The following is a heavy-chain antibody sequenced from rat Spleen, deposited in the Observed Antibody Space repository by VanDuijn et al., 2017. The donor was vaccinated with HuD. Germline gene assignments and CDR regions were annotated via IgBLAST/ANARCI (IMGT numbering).Heavy chain of an antibody. CDR3: IKVLGNWFAY. CDR2: INWGGSST. V-gene: IGHV5-7*01. Sequence: EVKLVESGGGLVQPGRSLKLSCAASGFTFSDYYMAWVRQAPKNGLEWVASINWGGSSTYYPDNVKGRFTISRDNAKNALYLQMNNLRSEDTAIYYCIKVLGNWFAYWGQGTLVTVSS. CDR1: GFTFSDYY. J-gene: IGHJ3*01. D-gene: IGHD5-1*01.